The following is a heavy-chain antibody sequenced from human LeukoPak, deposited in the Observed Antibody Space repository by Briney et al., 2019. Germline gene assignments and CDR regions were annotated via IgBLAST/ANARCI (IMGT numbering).Heavy chain of an antibody. CDR2: IRNDGSNK. D-gene: IGHD2/OR15-2a*01. CDR1: GFTFSSFG. J-gene: IGHJ4*02. V-gene: IGHV3-30*18. CDR3: AKVQRLTFLVEHYFDS. Sequence: PGRSLRLSCAASGFTFSSFGMHRVRQVPGKGLEWLAFIRNDGSNKNYADSVKGRFTISRDNSKNTLYLQMNNLRAEDTALYYCAKVQRLTFLVEHYFDSWGQGTLVIVSS.